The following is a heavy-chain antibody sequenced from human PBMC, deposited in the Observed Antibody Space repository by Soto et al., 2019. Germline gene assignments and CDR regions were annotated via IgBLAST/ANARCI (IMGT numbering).Heavy chain of an antibody. D-gene: IGHD1-1*01. Sequence: SETLSLTCSVSGGSISSYFWSWIRQPPGKGLEWLGYIYYSGKTNYNPSLKSRVSISVDTSKNQFSLRLSSVTAADTAVYYCARPQLEYNGCDPGGKETLVTFP. CDR3: ARPQLEYNGCDP. CDR2: IYYSGKT. V-gene: IGHV4-59*08. CDR1: GGSISSYF. J-gene: IGHJ5*02.